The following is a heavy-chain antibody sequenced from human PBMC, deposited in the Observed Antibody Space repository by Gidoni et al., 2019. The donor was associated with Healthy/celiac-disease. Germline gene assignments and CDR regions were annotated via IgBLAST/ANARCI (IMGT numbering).Heavy chain of an antibody. CDR1: GFPSSANW. CDR2: INSDGSST. CDR3: ARALGSGYYFRDAFDI. Sequence: EVQLVDSGGGLVQPGGSLRLSCSASGFPSSANWMNWVRQAPGKGLVWVSRINSDGSSTSYADSVKGRFTISRDNAKNTLYLQMNSLRAEDTAVYYCARALGSGYYFRDAFDIWGQGTMVTVSA. V-gene: IGHV3-74*01. J-gene: IGHJ3*02. D-gene: IGHD3-22*01.